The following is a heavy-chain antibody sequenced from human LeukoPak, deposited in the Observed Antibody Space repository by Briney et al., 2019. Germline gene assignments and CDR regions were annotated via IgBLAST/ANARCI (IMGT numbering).Heavy chain of an antibody. CDR2: IYTSGST. CDR1: GGSISSYY. CDR3: ARLASSSWKYYFDY. J-gene: IGHJ4*02. V-gene: IGHV4-4*07. D-gene: IGHD6-13*01. Sequence: SETLSLTCTVSGGSISSYYWTWIRQPAGKGLEWIGRIYTSGSTNYNPSLKSRITISADTSKSQFSLRVTSVTAADTALYYCARLASSSWKYYFDYWGQGTLVTVSS.